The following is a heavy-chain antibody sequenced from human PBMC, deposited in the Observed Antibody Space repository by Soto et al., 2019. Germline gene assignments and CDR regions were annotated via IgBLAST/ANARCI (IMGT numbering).Heavy chain of an antibody. CDR1: GFTFDGYA. Sequence: GGTLRLSCAASGFTFDGYAMHWVRQAPGKGLEWVSGISWNSGSIGYADSVKGRFTISRDNAKNSLYLQMNSLRAEDTALYYCAKGVVEYPVAGIEYFQHWGQGTLVTVSS. CDR3: AKGVVEYPVAGIEYFQH. CDR2: ISWNSGSI. V-gene: IGHV3-9*01. D-gene: IGHD6-19*01. J-gene: IGHJ1*01.